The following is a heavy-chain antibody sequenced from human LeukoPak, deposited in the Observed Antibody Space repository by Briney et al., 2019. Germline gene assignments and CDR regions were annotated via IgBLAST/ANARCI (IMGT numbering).Heavy chain of an antibody. CDR1: GYSISSGYY. CDR3: ARDLSLEALD. V-gene: IGHV4-38-2*02. Sequence: SETLSLTCTVSGYSISSGYYWGWIRPPPGKGLEWIGSIYHSGSTYYNPSLKSRVTISVDTSKNQFSLKLSSVTAADTAVYYCARDLSLEALDWGQGTLVTVSS. J-gene: IGHJ4*02. CDR2: IYHSGST.